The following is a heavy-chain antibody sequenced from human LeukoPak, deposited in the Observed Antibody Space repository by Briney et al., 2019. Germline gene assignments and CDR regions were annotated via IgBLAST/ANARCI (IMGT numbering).Heavy chain of an antibody. D-gene: IGHD5-12*01. CDR3: ARGSDIVASNFDY. CDR2: ISRSSSTI. J-gene: IGHJ4*02. Sequence: PGGSLRLSCAASGFTFSSYSMNWVRQAPGKGLEWVSFISRSSSTIYYADSVKGRFTMSRDNAKNSLYLQVNNLRDEDTALYYCARGSDIVASNFDYWGQGTLVTVSS. CDR1: GFTFSSYS. V-gene: IGHV3-48*02.